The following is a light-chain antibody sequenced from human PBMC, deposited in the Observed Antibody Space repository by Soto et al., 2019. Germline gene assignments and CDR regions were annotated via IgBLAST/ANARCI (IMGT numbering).Light chain of an antibody. Sequence: QYVLTQPPSVSEAPRQRVTISCSGSSSNIGNNAVNWYQQLPGKAPKLLIYYDDLLPSGVSDRFSGSKSGTSASLAISGLQSEDEADDYCAAWDDSLNGVVFGGGTKLTVL. J-gene: IGLJ2*01. CDR2: YDD. V-gene: IGLV1-36*01. CDR1: SSNIGNNA. CDR3: AAWDDSLNGVV.